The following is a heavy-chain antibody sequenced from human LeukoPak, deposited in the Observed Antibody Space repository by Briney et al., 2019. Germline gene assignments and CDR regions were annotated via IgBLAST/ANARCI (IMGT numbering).Heavy chain of an antibody. CDR2: ISGSGGST. CDR3: AKDYGVGYYGMDV. D-gene: IGHD3-10*01. J-gene: IGHJ6*02. Sequence: GGSLRLSCAASGFTFSSYAMSWVRQAPAKGLEWVSAISGSGGSTYYADSVKGRFTISRDNSKDTLYLQMNSLRAEDTAVYYCAKDYGVGYYGMDVWGQGTTVTVSS. V-gene: IGHV3-23*01. CDR1: GFTFSSYA.